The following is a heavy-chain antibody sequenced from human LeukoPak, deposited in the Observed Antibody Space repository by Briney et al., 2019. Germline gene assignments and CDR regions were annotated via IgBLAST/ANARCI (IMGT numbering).Heavy chain of an antibody. CDR3: ARRSGRRYEY. J-gene: IGHJ4*02. Sequence: GGSLRLSCAASGFTFSSYAMSWVRQAPGKGLEWVSAISGSGGSTYYADSVKGRFTISRDNAKNSLYLQMNSLRVEDTGVYYCARRSGRRYEYWGQGVLVTVSP. D-gene: IGHD5-24*01. V-gene: IGHV3-23*01. CDR2: ISGSGGST. CDR1: GFTFSSYA.